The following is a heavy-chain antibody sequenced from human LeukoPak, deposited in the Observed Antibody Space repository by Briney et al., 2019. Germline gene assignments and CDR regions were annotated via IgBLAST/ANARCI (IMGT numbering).Heavy chain of an antibody. J-gene: IGHJ4*02. CDR2: ISPYNGNT. CDR1: GYTFTSYG. CDR3: AGDGTWGRYYYDSTGYDYYFDY. V-gene: IGHV1-18*01. Sequence: ASVKVSCKASGYTFTSYGISWVRQAPGQGLEWMGWISPYNGNTNYAQKLQGRVTMTTDTSTSTAYMELRSLRSDATAVYYCAGDGTWGRYYYDSTGYDYYFDYWGQGTLVTVSS. D-gene: IGHD3-22*01.